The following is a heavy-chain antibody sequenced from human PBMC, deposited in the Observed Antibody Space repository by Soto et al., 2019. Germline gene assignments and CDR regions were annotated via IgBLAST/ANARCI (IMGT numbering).Heavy chain of an antibody. CDR2: IYPGDSDT. CDR1: GYSFTSYW. D-gene: IGHD5-12*01. Sequence: PGESLKISCKGSGYSFTSYWIGWVRQMPGKGLEWVGIIYPGDSDTRYSPSFQGQVTISADKSISTAYLQWSSLKASDTAMYYCASNRGYSGYDRPNYYYCYGMDVWGQGTLVTVSS. J-gene: IGHJ6*02. V-gene: IGHV5-51*01. CDR3: ASNRGYSGYDRPNYYYCYGMDV.